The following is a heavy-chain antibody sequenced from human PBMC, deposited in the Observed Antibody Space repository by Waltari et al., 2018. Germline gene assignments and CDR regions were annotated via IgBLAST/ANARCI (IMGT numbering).Heavy chain of an antibody. Sequence: QVQLQESGPGLVKPSQTLSLTCTVSGGSISSGSYYWSWIRQPAGKGLEWIGYIYTSGSTNYNPSLKSRVTISVDTSKNQFSLKLSSVTAADTAVYYCARADSSGWYYYGMDVWGQGTTVIVSS. V-gene: IGHV4-61*09. D-gene: IGHD6-19*01. CDR3: ARADSSGWYYYGMDV. CDR2: IYTSGST. CDR1: GGSISSGSYY. J-gene: IGHJ6*02.